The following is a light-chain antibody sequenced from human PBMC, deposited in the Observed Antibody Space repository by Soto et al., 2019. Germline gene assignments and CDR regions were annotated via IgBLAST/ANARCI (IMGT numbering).Light chain of an antibody. J-gene: IGLJ2*01. Sequence: QSALTQTPSASGSPGQSVTISCTGTSSDVGGYNYVSWYQQHPGKAPKHIIYEVNERPSGVPDRLSGSKSGNTASLTVSGLQTEDEADYYCSSFAGSNRVVFGGGTKLTVL. CDR2: EVN. CDR3: SSFAGSNRVV. V-gene: IGLV2-8*01. CDR1: SSDVGGYNY.